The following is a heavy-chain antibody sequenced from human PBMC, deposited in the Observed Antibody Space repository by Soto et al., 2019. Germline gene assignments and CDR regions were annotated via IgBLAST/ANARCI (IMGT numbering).Heavy chain of an antibody. V-gene: IGHV4-59*01. CDR1: GDSISSYY. CDR3: ARLQSYYTPYYYYYMDV. D-gene: IGHD3-10*01. Sequence: SETLSLTCTVSGDSISSYYWSWIRQPPGKGLEWIGYIYYSGSTNYNPSLKSRVTISVYTSKNQFSLKLSSVTAADTAVYYCARLQSYYTPYYYYYMDVWGKGTTVTVSS. CDR2: IYYSGST. J-gene: IGHJ6*03.